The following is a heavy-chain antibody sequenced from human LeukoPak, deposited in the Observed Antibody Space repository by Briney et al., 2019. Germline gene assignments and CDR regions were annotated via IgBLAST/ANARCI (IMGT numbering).Heavy chain of an antibody. CDR2: ISYDGSNK. Sequence: PGGSLRLSCAASGFTFSSYGMHWVRQAPGKGLEWVAVISYDGSNKYYADSVKGRFTISRDNSKNTLYLQMNSLRAEDTAVYYCAKPSLWFGELLSHSGDVGDYWGQGTLVTVSS. J-gene: IGHJ4*02. V-gene: IGHV3-30*18. CDR1: GFTFSSYG. D-gene: IGHD3-10*01. CDR3: AKPSLWFGELLSHSGDVGDY.